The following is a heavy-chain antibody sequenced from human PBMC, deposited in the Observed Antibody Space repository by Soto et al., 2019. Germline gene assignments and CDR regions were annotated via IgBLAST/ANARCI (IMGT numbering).Heavy chain of an antibody. J-gene: IGHJ3*01. CDR2: IYYSGST. D-gene: IGHD3-10*01. V-gene: IGHV4-59*08. CDR3: AASGEPDALAL. Sequence: SETLSLTCTVSGGSISSYYWSWIRQPPGKGLEWIGYIYYSGSTNYNPSLKSRFTISVDTSKKQFSLKLSSVTAADTAVYYCAASGEPDALALWGQGTMVTVSS. CDR1: GGSISSYY.